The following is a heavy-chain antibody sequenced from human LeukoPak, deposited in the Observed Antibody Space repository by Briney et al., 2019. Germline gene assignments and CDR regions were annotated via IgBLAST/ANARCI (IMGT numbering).Heavy chain of an antibody. J-gene: IGHJ4*02. CDR3: ARDWETYYYDSSGYYPPPFDY. CDR2: ISAYNGNT. V-gene: IGHV1-18*01. D-gene: IGHD3-22*01. CDR1: GYTFTSYG. Sequence: ASVKLSCTASGYTFTSYGISWVRQAPGQGVEWMGWISAYNGNTNYAQKLQGRVTMTTDTSTSTAYMELRSLRSDDTAVYYCARDWETYYYDSSGYYPPPFDYWGQGTLVTVSS.